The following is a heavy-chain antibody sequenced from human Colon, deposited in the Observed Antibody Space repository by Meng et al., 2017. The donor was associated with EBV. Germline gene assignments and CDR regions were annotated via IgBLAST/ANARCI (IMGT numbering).Heavy chain of an antibody. V-gene: IGHV3-21*01. J-gene: IGHJ4*02. D-gene: IGHD6-19*01. CDR2: ISSGSTYI. CDR3: ARDLSSCAWYQGDS. CDR1: GFTFNSYT. Sequence: EVQLVGSGGGLVKPGGSLRVSCAASGFTFNSYTMNWVRQAPGEGLECVSSISSGSTYIYYADSVKGRFSISRDNAKRSLYLQMNSLRADDTAVYYCARDLSSCAWYQGDSWGQGTLVTVSS.